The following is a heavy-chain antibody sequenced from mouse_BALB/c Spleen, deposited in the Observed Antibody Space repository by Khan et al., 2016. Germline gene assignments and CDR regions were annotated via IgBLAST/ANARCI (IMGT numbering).Heavy chain of an antibody. CDR2: ILPGTDST. CDR1: GYTFSRYW. V-gene: IGHV1-9*01. Sequence: QIQLVQSGAELMKPGASVKISCKASGYTFSRYWIEWIKERPGHGLEWIGEILPGTDSTNYNDKFKGKAAFTAESSSSTAYIQLNSQTSEDSAVYYCARGASWGQGTLVTVSA. J-gene: IGHJ3*01. CDR3: ARGAS.